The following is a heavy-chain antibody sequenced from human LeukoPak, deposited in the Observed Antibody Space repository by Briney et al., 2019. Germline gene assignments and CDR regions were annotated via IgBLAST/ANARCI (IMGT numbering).Heavy chain of an antibody. D-gene: IGHD4-11*01. J-gene: IGHJ5*02. Sequence: GRSLRLSCAASGFTFSSYAMHWVRQALGKGLEWVAVISYDGSNKYYADSVKGRFTISRDTSKNTLYLQMNSLRAEDTAVYYSARDNYDLLGGTYWFDPWGQGTLVTVSS. V-gene: IGHV3-30-3*01. CDR1: GFTFSSYA. CDR3: ARDNYDLLGGTYWFDP. CDR2: ISYDGSNK.